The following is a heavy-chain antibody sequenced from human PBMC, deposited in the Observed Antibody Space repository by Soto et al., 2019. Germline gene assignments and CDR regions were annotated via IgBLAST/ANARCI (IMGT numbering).Heavy chain of an antibody. CDR1: GFTFSGSA. CDR2: IRSKANSYAT. V-gene: IGHV3-73*01. CDR3: TRHSGSTSCPTCAFDI. J-gene: IGHJ3*02. D-gene: IGHD2-2*01. Sequence: GGSLRLSCAASGFTFSGSAMHWVRQASGKGLEWVGRIRSKANSYATAYAASVKGRFTISRDDSKNTAYLQMNSLKTEDTAVYYCTRHSGSTSCPTCAFDIWGQGTMVTVSS.